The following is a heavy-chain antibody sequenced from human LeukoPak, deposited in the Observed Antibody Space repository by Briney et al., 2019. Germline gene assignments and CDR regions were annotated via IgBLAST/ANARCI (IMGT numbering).Heavy chain of an antibody. CDR1: GFTFRSYA. V-gene: IGHV3-21*01. Sequence: GVSLRLSCVASGFTFRSYAMSWVRQAPEKGLEWVSSISSSNSYIYYADSVKGRFTISRDNAKNSLYLQMNSLRAEDTAVYYCATGNGGLFDYWGQGTLVTVSS. J-gene: IGHJ4*02. D-gene: IGHD2-8*01. CDR2: ISSSNSYI. CDR3: ATGNGGLFDY.